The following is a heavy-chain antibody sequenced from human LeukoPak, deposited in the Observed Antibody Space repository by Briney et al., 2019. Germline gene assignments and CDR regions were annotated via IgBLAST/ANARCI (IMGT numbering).Heavy chain of an antibody. CDR2: MNPNSGNT. J-gene: IGHJ4*02. Sequence: ASEKVFCKASGYTFTSYDINWVRQATGQGLEWMGWMNPNSGNTGYAQKFQGRVTMTRNTSISTAYMELSSLRSEDTAVYYCARRRAKGYCSGGSCYRFAFNDYWGQGTLVTVSS. V-gene: IGHV1-8*01. D-gene: IGHD2-15*01. CDR3: ARRRAKGYCSGGSCYRFAFNDY. CDR1: GYTFTSYD.